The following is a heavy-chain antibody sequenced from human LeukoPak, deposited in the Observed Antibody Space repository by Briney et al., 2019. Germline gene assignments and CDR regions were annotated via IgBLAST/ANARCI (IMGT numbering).Heavy chain of an antibody. Sequence: GGSLRLSCAASGFTFSSYGMHWVRQAPGKGLEWVAVIWYDGSNKYYADSVKGRFTISRDNSKNTLHLQMNSLRAEDTAVYYCARGRIAAAPDYWGQGTLVTVSS. J-gene: IGHJ4*02. D-gene: IGHD6-13*01. CDR3: ARGRIAAAPDY. CDR1: GFTFSSYG. CDR2: IWYDGSNK. V-gene: IGHV3-33*01.